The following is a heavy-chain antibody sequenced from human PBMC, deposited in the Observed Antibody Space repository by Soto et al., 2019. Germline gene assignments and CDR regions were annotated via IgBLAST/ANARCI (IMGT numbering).Heavy chain of an antibody. CDR1: GSSISSSSYY. Sequence: SETLALTCTVSGSSISSSSYYWGWIRQPPGKGLEWIGSIYYSGSTYYNPSLKSRVTISVDTSKNQFSLKLSSVTAADTAVYYCARPNSYGYYYYGMDVWGQGATVT. CDR3: ARPNSYGYYYYGMDV. CDR2: IYYSGST. J-gene: IGHJ6*02. D-gene: IGHD5-18*01. V-gene: IGHV4-39*01.